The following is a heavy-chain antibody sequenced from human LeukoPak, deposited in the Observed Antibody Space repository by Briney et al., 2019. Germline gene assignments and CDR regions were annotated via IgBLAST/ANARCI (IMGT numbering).Heavy chain of an antibody. CDR3: VREDTPATANY. J-gene: IGHJ4*02. Sequence: GGSLRLSCAASGFTFSSYDMHWVRQATGKGLEWVSAIGTAGDTYYADSVTGRFTISRDNSKDTLFLQMHSLRPGDTAVYYCVREDTPATANYWGQGTLVTISS. D-gene: IGHD2-21*02. CDR1: GFTFSSYD. CDR2: IGTAGDT. V-gene: IGHV3-13*01.